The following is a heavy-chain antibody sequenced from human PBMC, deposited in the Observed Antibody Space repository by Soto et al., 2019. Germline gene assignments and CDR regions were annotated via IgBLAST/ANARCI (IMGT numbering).Heavy chain of an antibody. CDR3: ARVYLYYYYGSGSYYNSGAFDI. CDR2: INHSGST. Sequence: QVQLQQWGAGLLKPSETLSLTCAVYSGSFSGYYWSWIRQPPGKGLEWIGEINHSGSTNYNPSLKSRVTISVDTSKNQFSLKLSSVTAADTAVYYCARVYLYYYYGSGSYYNSGAFDIWGQGTMVTVSS. D-gene: IGHD3-10*01. CDR1: SGSFSGYY. J-gene: IGHJ3*02. V-gene: IGHV4-34*01.